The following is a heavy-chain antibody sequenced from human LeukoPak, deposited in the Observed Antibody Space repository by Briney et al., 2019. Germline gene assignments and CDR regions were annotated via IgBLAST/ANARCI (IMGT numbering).Heavy chain of an antibody. V-gene: IGHV3-53*01. CDR3: ARVTGLRYFEN. Sequence: GGSLRLSCAAPGFTVSSNYMSWVRQAPGKGLEWVSVIYSGGSTYYADSVKGRFTISRDNSKNTLYLQMNSLRAEDTAVYYCARVTGLRYFENWGQGTLVTVSS. CDR1: GFTVSSNY. D-gene: IGHD3-9*01. CDR2: IYSGGST. J-gene: IGHJ4*02.